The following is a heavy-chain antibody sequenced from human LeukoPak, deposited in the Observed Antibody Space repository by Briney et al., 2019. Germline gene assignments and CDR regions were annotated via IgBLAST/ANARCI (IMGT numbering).Heavy chain of an antibody. D-gene: IGHD3-3*01. J-gene: IGHJ5*02. CDR1: GGSISSYY. Sequence: SETLSLTCTVSGGSISSYYWSWIRQPPGKGLEWIGYTYYSGSTNYNPSLKSRVTISVDTSKNQFSLKLSSVTAADTAVYYCARGGDFWSDGFDPWGQGTLVTVSS. CDR2: TYYSGST. V-gene: IGHV4-59*01. CDR3: ARGGDFWSDGFDP.